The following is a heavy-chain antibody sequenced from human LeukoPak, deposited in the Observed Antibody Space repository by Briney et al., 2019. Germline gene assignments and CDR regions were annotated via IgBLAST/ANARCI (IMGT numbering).Heavy chain of an antibody. J-gene: IGHJ4*02. V-gene: IGHV1-69*04. CDR3: ARGIWFGELNFDY. CDR1: GGTFSSYA. Sequence: GASVTVSCTSSGGTFSSYAISWVRQAPGQGLEWMGRIIPILGIANYAQKFQGRVTITADKSTSTAYMELSSLRSEDTGVYYCARGIWFGELNFDYWGQGSLVT. CDR2: IIPILGIA. D-gene: IGHD3-10*01.